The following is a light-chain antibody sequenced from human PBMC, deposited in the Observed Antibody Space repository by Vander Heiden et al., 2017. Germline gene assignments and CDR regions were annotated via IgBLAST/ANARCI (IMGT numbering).Light chain of an antibody. CDR2: GAA. J-gene: IGKJ5*01. Sequence: EIVLTQSPATLSLSPGERATLSCRASQSVSSSYLAWYQQKPGQAPRLLIYGAASRATAIPDRFSGSGSGTDVTLSIIRLEPEDVAVYYCHQDCGSPITFGQGTQLEIK. CDR1: QSVSSSY. V-gene: IGKV3-20*01. CDR3: HQDCGSPIT.